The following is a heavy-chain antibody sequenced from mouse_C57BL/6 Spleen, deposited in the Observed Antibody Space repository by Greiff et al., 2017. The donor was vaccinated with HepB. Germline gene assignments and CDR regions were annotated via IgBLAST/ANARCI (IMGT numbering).Heavy chain of an antibody. V-gene: IGHV5-4*01. CDR2: ISDGGSYT. D-gene: IGHD1-1*02. CDR3: ASGRGAY. CDR1: GFTFSSYA. J-gene: IGHJ3*01. Sequence: EVHLVESGGGLVKPGGSLKLSCAASGFTFSSYAMSWVRQTPEKRLEWVATISDGGSYTYYPDNVKGRFTISRDNAKNNLYLQMSHLKSEDTAMYYWASGRGAYWGQGTLVTVSA.